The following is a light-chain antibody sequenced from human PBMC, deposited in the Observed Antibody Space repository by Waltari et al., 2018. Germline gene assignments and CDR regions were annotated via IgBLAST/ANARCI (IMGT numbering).Light chain of an antibody. Sequence: EIVLTQSPGPLSPCPGERATLSSRASQGVGKYLAWYQQRPGQAPRLLLFYASFRATGIPDRFSGSGSGTDFSLTISRLEPEDCAVYYCQKYDFLPATFGQGTTVEIK. V-gene: IGKV3-20*01. J-gene: IGKJ1*01. CDR2: YAS. CDR3: QKYDFLPAT. CDR1: QGVGKY.